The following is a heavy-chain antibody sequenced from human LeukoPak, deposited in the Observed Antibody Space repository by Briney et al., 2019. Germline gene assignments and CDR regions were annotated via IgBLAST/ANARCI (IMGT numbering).Heavy chain of an antibody. V-gene: IGHV3-21*06. CDR2: ISSGSTYI. Sequence: GGSLRLSCAASGFSFSRYSISWVRQAPGKGLEWVSYISSGSTYIYYADSVKGRFTISRDNAKNSLFLQMNSLRVEDTAVYYCAREEKTRNGMDVWGQGTKVTVSS. CDR1: GFSFSRYS. CDR3: AREEKTRNGMDV. J-gene: IGHJ6*02.